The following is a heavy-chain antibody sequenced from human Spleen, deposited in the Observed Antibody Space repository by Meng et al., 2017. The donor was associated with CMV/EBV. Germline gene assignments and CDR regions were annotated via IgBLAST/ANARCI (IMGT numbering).Heavy chain of an antibody. CDR2: ISGTGGST. V-gene: IGHV3-23*01. D-gene: IGHD2-15*01. J-gene: IGHJ4*02. CDR3: AKGSAPYCSGGTCYSDY. Sequence: ETLSLTCAASGFTFSNYAMSWVRQAPGKGLEWVSAISGTGGSTYYADSVKGRFTISRDNFKNTLYLQMNSLRAEDTAVYYCAKGSAPYCSGGTCYSDYWGQGTLVTVSS. CDR1: GFTFSNYA.